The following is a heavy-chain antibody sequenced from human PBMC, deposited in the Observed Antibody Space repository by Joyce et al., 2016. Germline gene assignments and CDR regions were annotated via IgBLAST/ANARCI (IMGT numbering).Heavy chain of an antibody. V-gene: IGHV1-69*06. J-gene: IGHJ6*02. CDR2: IIPIFGRP. D-gene: IGHD6-6*01. Sequence: QVQLVQSGAEVKKPGSSVNVSCKASGGSFSNYAISWVRQATGQGLEWMGGIIPIFGRPNFAQKLQGRVTITADKSTSTVYMVLSSLTSEDTAVYYCARDRIAARRVYGYYYGMDVWGQGTTVTVSS. CDR3: ARDRIAARRVYGYYYGMDV. CDR1: GGSFSNYA.